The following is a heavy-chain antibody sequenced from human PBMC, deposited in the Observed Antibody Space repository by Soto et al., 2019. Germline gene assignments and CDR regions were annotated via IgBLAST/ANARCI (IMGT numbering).Heavy chain of an antibody. CDR2: IFSKDEK. J-gene: IGHJ6*02. CDR1: GFSLSNARMG. CDR3: ARIWGPYYYYGMDV. Sequence: QVTLKESGPVLVKPTETLTLTCTVSGFSLSNARMGVSWIRQPPGKALEWLAHIFSKDEKPSSTLLKSRLTISKDTSKSQVVLTMTNMDPVDQATYYCARIWGPYYYYGMDVWGQGTTVTVSS. V-gene: IGHV2-26*01. D-gene: IGHD7-27*01.